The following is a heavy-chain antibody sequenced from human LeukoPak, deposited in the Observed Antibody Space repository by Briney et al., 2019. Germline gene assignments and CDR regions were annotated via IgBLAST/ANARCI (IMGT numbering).Heavy chain of an antibody. V-gene: IGHV3-74*01. J-gene: IGHJ4*02. D-gene: IGHD5-12*01. Sequence: GGSLRLSCAASGFTFSVYWMHWVRHAPGKGLVWVSRINSDESSPSYADSVKGRFTISRDNAKNTLYLHMNSLRAEDTAVYYCARSKYSGYGDYWGQGTLVTVSS. CDR2: INSDESSP. CDR3: ARSKYSGYGDY. CDR1: GFTFSVYW.